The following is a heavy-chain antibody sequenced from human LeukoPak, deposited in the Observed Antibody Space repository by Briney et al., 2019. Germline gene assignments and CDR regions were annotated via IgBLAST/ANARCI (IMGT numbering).Heavy chain of an antibody. CDR3: ARDLEVRSPSCSRGY. V-gene: IGHV1-18*01. Sequence: EASVKVSCKASGYTFTSYAISWVRQAPGQRLEWMGWISAYNGNTNYAQKLQGRVTMTTDTSTSTAYMELRSLSSDDTAVYYCARDLEVRSPSCSRGYWGQGTLVTVSS. D-gene: IGHD3-3*01. CDR1: GYTFTSYA. CDR2: ISAYNGNT. J-gene: IGHJ4*02.